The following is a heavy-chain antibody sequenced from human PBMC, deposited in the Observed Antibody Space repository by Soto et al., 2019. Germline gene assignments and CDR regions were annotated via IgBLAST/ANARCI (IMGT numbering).Heavy chain of an antibody. CDR1: GGTFSSYA. J-gene: IGHJ4*02. Sequence: GASVKGSCKASGGTFSSYAISWVRQAPGQGLEWMGWIIPIFGTANYAQKFQGRVTITADKSTRTAYMELSSLRSEDTAVYYCARDPLWSYYDRSGLPSDYWGPGTLVTVS. V-gene: IGHV1-69*06. CDR3: ARDPLWSYYDRSGLPSDY. D-gene: IGHD3-22*01. CDR2: IIPIFGTA.